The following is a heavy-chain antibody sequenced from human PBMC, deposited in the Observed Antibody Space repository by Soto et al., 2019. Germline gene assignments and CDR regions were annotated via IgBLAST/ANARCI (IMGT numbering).Heavy chain of an antibody. D-gene: IGHD4-17*01. V-gene: IGHV3-33*06. CDR2: IWHDGTNK. CDR1: GFTFSTYG. Sequence: QVQLVESGGGVVQPGRSLRLSCAASGFTFSTYGMHWVRQAPGKGLERVAVIWHDGTNKHYADSVKGRFTISRDNSKNTVFLQMNSLRSEDTGGYYCAKRDDYGDGGDAFDVWGQGTMVTVSS. J-gene: IGHJ3*01. CDR3: AKRDDYGDGGDAFDV.